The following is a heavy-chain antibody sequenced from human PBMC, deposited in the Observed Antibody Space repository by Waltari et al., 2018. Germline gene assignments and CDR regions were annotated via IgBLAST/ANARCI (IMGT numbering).Heavy chain of an antibody. V-gene: IGHV3-74*01. D-gene: IGHD6-19*01. J-gene: IGHJ4*02. CDR1: GFTFSNYW. CDR2: INTDGSIT. Sequence: EVQLVESGGGLVQPGGSLRLSCVASGFTFSNYWMHWIRQAPGKGLVWVSRINTDGSITNYADSVKGRFTISRDNAKNILYLQMNSLGAEDTAVYYCARDVAGEGSRWGQGALVTVSS. CDR3: ARDVAGEGSR.